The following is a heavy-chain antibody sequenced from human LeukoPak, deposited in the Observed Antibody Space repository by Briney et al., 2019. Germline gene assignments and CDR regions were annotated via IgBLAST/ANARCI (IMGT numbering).Heavy chain of an antibody. Sequence: GGSLRLSCAASGFTFDDYVMHWVRQAPGKGLEWVSGITWNSDTIAYADSVKGRFTISRDNAKNSLYLQMNSLRADDTALYYCAKESAAVVVNRYYFAYWGKGTLVTVSS. CDR3: AKESAAVVVNRYYFAY. CDR2: ITWNSDTI. D-gene: IGHD6-19*01. V-gene: IGHV3-9*01. CDR1: GFTFDDYV. J-gene: IGHJ4*02.